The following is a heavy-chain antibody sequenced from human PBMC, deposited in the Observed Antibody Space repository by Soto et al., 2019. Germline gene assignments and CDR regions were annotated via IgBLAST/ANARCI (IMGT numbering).Heavy chain of an antibody. D-gene: IGHD3-16*01. CDR1: GGSISSSSYY. Sequence: SETLSLTCTVSGGSISSSSYYWGWIRQPPGKGLEWIGSIYYSGSTYYNPSLKSRVTISVDTSKNQFSLKLSSVTAADTAVYYCARHGYRVGGYYYYYGMDVWGQGTTVT. V-gene: IGHV4-39*01. J-gene: IGHJ6*02. CDR2: IYYSGST. CDR3: ARHGYRVGGYYYYYGMDV.